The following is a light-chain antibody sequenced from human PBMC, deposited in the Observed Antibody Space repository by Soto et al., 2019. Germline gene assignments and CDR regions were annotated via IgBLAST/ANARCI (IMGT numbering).Light chain of an antibody. CDR3: QQYNSDWNT. V-gene: IGKV1-5*03. CDR2: KAS. J-gene: IGKJ2*01. CDR1: QSISSS. Sequence: DIQMTQSPSTLSASVRDRVTITCRASQSISSSLAWYQQRPGKAPKLLIYKASSLETGVPSRFSGSGSGTEFTLTISSLQPDDFATYYCQQYNSDWNTFGQGTKLEIK.